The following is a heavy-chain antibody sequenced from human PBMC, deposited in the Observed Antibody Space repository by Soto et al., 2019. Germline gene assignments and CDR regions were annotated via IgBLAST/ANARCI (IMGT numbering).Heavy chain of an antibody. J-gene: IGHJ5*02. D-gene: IGHD3-3*01. CDR2: IYYTGST. Sequence: QLQLQESGPGLVKPSETLSLTCTVSGGSISVNDYYWCWFRQTPGKGLEWIGNIYYTGSTYYNPSLKSRLSMTVDMSKSQFSLNLNSVTAADTAVYYCARLPRYDFWTWGQGILVTVSS. CDR1: GGSISVNDYY. V-gene: IGHV4-39*01. CDR3: ARLPRYDFWT.